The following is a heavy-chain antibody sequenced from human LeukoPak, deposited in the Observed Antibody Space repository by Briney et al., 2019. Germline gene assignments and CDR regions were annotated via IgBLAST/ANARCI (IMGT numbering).Heavy chain of an antibody. V-gene: IGHV4-39*07. Sequence: SETLSLTCTVSGGSISSSSYYWGWIRQPPGKGLEWIGSIYYSGNTYYNPSLKSRVTISVDTSKNQFSLKLSSVAAADTAVYYCARSYDTNFDYWGQGTLVTVSS. D-gene: IGHD3-3*01. CDR3: ARSYDTNFDY. CDR1: GGSISSSSYY. CDR2: IYYSGNT. J-gene: IGHJ4*02.